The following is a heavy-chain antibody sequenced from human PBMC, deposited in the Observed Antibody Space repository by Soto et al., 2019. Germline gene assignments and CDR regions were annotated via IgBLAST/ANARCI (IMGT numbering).Heavy chain of an antibody. CDR1: GFIFNSNG. CDR2: ISDDGSKK. Sequence: PGGSLRLSCAASGFIFNSNGMHWVRQAPGKGLEWVALISDDGSKKDYADSVKGRFTTSRDNSKNTLYLQMNSLRVEDTAMYYCAKGTTGTTYYYGMDVWGQGTTVTVSS. D-gene: IGHD1-1*01. CDR3: AKGTTGTTYYYGMDV. V-gene: IGHV3-30*18. J-gene: IGHJ6*02.